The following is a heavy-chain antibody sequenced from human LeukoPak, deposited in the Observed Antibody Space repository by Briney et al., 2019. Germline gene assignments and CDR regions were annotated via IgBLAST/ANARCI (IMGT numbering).Heavy chain of an antibody. CDR3: ARQPMTTVVPASRYFDL. CDR1: GGSFSAYY. CDR2: INHSGST. D-gene: IGHD4-23*01. Sequence: PSGTLSLTCAAYGGSFSAYYWSWIRQPPGKGLEWIGEINHSGSTNYNPSLKSRVALSVDTSKNQFSLKLSSVTAADTAVYYCARQPMTTVVPASRYFDLWGRGTLVTVSS. J-gene: IGHJ2*01. V-gene: IGHV4-34*01.